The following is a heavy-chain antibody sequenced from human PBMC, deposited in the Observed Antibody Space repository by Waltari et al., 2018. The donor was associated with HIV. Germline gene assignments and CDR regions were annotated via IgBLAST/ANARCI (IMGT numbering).Heavy chain of an antibody. J-gene: IGHJ4*02. CDR3: VRDGVGDAAFDY. CDR2: INPNSGNT. D-gene: IGHD1-26*01. CDR1: GYNFTGYY. Sequence: QVQLLQSGPEVRKPGASVKVSCRASGYNFTGYYMHWVRQAPGQGLEWMGWINPNSGNTHLAQKFKGKVTMTRVTSIRTAYLEMRRLKSDDTAIYYCVRDGVGDAAFDYWGQGTLVTVS. V-gene: IGHV1-2*02.